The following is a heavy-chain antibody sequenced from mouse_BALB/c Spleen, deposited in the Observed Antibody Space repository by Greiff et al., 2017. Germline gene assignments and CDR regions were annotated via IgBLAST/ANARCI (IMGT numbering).Heavy chain of an antibody. V-gene: IGHV1-4*01. Sequence: VQGVESGAELARPGASVKMSCKASGYTFTSYTMHWVKQRPGQGLEWIGYINPSSGYTNYNQKFKDKATLTADKSSSTAYMQLSSLTSEDSAVYYCARSTTGAWFAYWGQGTLVTVSA. CDR1: GYTFTSYT. J-gene: IGHJ3*01. D-gene: IGHD1-1*01. CDR2: INPSSGYT. CDR3: ARSTTGAWFAY.